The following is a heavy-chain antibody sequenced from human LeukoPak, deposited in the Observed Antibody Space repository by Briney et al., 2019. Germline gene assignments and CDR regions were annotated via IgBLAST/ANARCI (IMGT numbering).Heavy chain of an antibody. CDR2: IIPIFGTA. CDR1: GYTFTGYY. CDR3: ARGGAVADSSSSFDY. D-gene: IGHD6-6*01. Sequence: SVKVSCKASGYTFTGYYMHWVRQAPGQGLEWMGGIIPIFGTANYAQKFQGRVTITADESTSTAYMELSSLRSEDTAVYYCARGGAVADSSSSFDYWGQGTLVTVSS. V-gene: IGHV1-69*13. J-gene: IGHJ4*02.